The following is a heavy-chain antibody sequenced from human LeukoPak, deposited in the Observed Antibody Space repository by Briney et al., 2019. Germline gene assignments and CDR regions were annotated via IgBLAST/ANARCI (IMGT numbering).Heavy chain of an antibody. CDR2: IYHSGST. Sequence: SETLSLTCTVSGGSISSYYWSWIRQPPGKGLEWIGYIYHSGSTYYNPSLKSRVTISVDRSKNQFSLKLSSVTAADTAVYYCARGSPYDYVWGSYRPIFFDYWGQGTLVTVSS. J-gene: IGHJ4*02. CDR3: ARGSPYDYVWGSYRPIFFDY. V-gene: IGHV4-59*12. D-gene: IGHD3-16*02. CDR1: GGSISSYY.